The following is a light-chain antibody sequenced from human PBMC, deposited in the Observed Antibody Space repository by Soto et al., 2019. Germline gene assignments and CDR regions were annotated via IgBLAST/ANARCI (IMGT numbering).Light chain of an antibody. CDR1: QSIGIY. CDR2: DAS. V-gene: IGKV3-11*01. CDR3: QQRKNWPPLT. J-gene: IGKJ4*01. Sequence: ETVLTQSPATLSLSPGDRATLSCRASQSIGIYLAWYQHKPGQHPRLLIFDASNRATGIPARFSGSESGTDFTLTISSLEPEDFAVYYCQQRKNWPPLTFGGGTKVEIK.